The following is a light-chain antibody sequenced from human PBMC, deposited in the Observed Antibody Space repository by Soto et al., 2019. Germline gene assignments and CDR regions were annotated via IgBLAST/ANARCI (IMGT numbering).Light chain of an antibody. CDR2: KAS. J-gene: IGKJ1*01. CDR1: QTISSW. V-gene: IGKV1-5*03. CDR3: QHYNSYLEA. Sequence: PMTQPRSTLSGSVGDRVTITCRASQTISSWLAWYQQKPGKAPKLLIYKASTLKSGVPSRFSGSGSGTEFTLTISSLQPDDFATYYCQHYNSYLEAFGQGTKVDIK.